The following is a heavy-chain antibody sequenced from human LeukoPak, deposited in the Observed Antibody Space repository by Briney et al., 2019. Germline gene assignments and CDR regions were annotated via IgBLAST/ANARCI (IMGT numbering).Heavy chain of an antibody. J-gene: IGHJ6*03. Sequence: GRSLRLSCAASGFTFDDYAMHWVRQAPGKCLEWVSGISWNSFTIGYADSVKGRFTISRDNAKNSLYLQMNSLRVEDTALYYCAKDIGRVDTASTYMDVWGKGTTVTISS. CDR1: GFTFDDYA. CDR3: AKDIGRVDTASTYMDV. CDR2: ISWNSFTI. D-gene: IGHD5-18*01. V-gene: IGHV3-9*01.